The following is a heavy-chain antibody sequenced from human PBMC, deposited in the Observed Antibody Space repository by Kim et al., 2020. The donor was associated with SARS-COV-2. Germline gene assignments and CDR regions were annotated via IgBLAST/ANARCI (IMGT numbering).Heavy chain of an antibody. D-gene: IGHD5-18*01. V-gene: IGHV3-64D*06. Sequence: GGSLRLSCAGSGLTFNDYAIHWVRRAPGKGLEYVAATTRSGDGSFYADSVEGRFTVSRDNSKNTLYLQMNSLRLEDTSVYHCVRYGCNYGAVLWGQGTLVTVSS. CDR2: TTRSGDGS. CDR1: GLTFNDYA. J-gene: IGHJ4*02. CDR3: VRYGCNYGAVL.